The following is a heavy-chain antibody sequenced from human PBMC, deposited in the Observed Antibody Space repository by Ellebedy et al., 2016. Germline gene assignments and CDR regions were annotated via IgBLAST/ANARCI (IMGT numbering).Heavy chain of an antibody. Sequence: GGSLRLXCVVSGGTSRDMFYIHWMSWVRQAPGKGLEWVANIQEDGSAKYYVDSVKGRFTISRDNAANSLFLQMNSLRVEDTAVYYCTRDGGRAYAMDVWGQGTTVIVSS. CDR1: GGTSRDMFYIHW. D-gene: IGHD2-2*01. CDR3: TRDGGRAYAMDV. V-gene: IGHV3-7*01. J-gene: IGHJ6*02. CDR2: IQEDGSAK.